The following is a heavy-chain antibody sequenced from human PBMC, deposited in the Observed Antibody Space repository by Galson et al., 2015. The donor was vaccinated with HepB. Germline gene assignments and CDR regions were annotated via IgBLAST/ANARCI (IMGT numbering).Heavy chain of an antibody. CDR2: ISSSGTNI. CDR3: ARDPSPTTDAWYYFDY. D-gene: IGHD1-1*01. V-gene: IGHV3-48*02. J-gene: IGHJ4*02. Sequence: SLRLSCAASGFTFSSHSMNWVRQAPGKGLEWVSYISSSGTNIYYADSVKGRFTISRDNAKNSLYLQMNSLGDEDTAVYYCARDPSPTTDAWYYFDYWGQGTRVIVSS. CDR1: GFTFSSHS.